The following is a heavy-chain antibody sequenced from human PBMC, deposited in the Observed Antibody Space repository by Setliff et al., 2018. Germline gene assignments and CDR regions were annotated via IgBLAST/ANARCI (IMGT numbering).Heavy chain of an antibody. CDR3: ARGARIVGATPLPVNWFDP. V-gene: IGHV4-38-2*02. Sequence: PSETLSLTCTVSGYSISSGYYWSWIRQPPGKGLEWIGSIYYSGSTNYSPSLKSRVTISVDTSKNQFSLKLSSVTAADTAVYYCARGARIVGATPLPVNWFDPWGQGTLVTVSS. CDR1: GYSISSGYY. CDR2: IYYSGST. J-gene: IGHJ5*02. D-gene: IGHD1-26*01.